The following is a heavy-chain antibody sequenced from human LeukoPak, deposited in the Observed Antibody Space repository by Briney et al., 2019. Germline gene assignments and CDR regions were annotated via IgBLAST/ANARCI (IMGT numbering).Heavy chain of an antibody. CDR3: AKDRHAPGRYCSSTTCFPFDS. J-gene: IGHJ5*01. V-gene: IGHV3-23*01. Sequence: GGSLRLSCAASGFTFSSYGMSWVRQAPGKGLEWVSAISGSGGSTYYADSVKGRFTISRDNSKNTLYLQMNSLRAEDTAVYYCAKDRHAPGRYCSSTTCFPFDSWGQGTLVTVSS. D-gene: IGHD2-2*01. CDR2: ISGSGGST. CDR1: GFTFSSYG.